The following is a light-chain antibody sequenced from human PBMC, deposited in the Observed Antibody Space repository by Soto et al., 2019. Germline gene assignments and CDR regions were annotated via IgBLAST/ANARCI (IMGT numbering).Light chain of an antibody. V-gene: IGLV2-14*03. CDR2: DVT. Sequence: QSVLTQPASVSGSLGQSITISCTGTSSDVGGYDYVSWYQQHPGKAPKLMIFDVTNRPSGISYRFSGSKSGNTASLTISGLQAEDEGDYYCSSFASKTPVLFGGGTKLTVL. J-gene: IGLJ3*02. CDR1: SSDVGGYDY. CDR3: SSFASKTPVL.